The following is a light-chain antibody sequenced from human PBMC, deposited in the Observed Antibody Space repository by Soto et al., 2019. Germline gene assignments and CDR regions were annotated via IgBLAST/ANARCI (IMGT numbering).Light chain of an antibody. CDR1: QSVSSD. Sequence: EIVMTQSPATLSVSPGERATLSCRASQSVSSDIAWYQQKPGQAPRLLIHAVSTRATGIPARFNGSGSGTEFTLTISSLQSEDFAVYYCQQYNKWPTSGQGTKVEV. CDR2: AVS. J-gene: IGKJ2*01. V-gene: IGKV3-15*01. CDR3: QQYNKWPT.